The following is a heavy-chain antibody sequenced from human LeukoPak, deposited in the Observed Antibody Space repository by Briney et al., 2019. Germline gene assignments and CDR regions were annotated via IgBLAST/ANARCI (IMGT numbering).Heavy chain of an antibody. Sequence: GSLRLSCAASGFTLSSYSLNRVRQAPGKGLEWVSAISSSSSYIYYADSVKGRFTISRHNAQQSLYLPMNSLRSGDNAVYYCARYSFLGGRRYCDYWGQGTLVTVSS. CDR1: GFTLSSYS. D-gene: IGHD4-23*01. V-gene: IGHV3-21*01. CDR3: ARYSFLGGRRYCDY. J-gene: IGHJ4*02. CDR2: ISSSSSYI.